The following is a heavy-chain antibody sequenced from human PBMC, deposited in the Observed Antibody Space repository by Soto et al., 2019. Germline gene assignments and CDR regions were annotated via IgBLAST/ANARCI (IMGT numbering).Heavy chain of an antibody. CDR2: IRCSGGST. Sequence: GGSLRLSCAASGFTFSSYAMSWVRQAPGKGLEWVSAIRCSGGSTYYADSVKGRFTISRDNSKNTLYLQMNSLRAEDAAVYYCAKGNRYCSSTSCVPLPTVEIDYWGQGTLVTVSS. J-gene: IGHJ4*02. CDR1: GFTFSSYA. CDR3: AKGNRYCSSTSCVPLPTVEIDY. D-gene: IGHD2-2*01. V-gene: IGHV3-23*01.